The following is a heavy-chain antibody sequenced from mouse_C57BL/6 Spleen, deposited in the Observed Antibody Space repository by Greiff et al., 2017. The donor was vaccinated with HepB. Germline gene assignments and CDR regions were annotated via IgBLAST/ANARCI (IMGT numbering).Heavy chain of an antibody. CDR3: ARCEVGWLLPSFAY. D-gene: IGHD2-3*01. J-gene: IGHJ3*01. V-gene: IGHV1-53*01. Sequence: VQLQQPGTELVKPGASVKLSCKASGYTFTSYWLHWVKQRPGQGLEWIGNINPSNGGTNYNEKFKSKATLTVDKSSSTAYMQLSSLTSEDSAVYYCARCEVGWLLPSFAYWGQGTLVTVSA. CDR2: INPSNGGT. CDR1: GYTFTSYW.